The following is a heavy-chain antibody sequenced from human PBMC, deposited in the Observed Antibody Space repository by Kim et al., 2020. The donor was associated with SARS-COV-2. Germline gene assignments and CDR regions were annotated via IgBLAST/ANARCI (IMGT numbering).Heavy chain of an antibody. CDR2: TSYDERSK. CDR3: AKESDAFDI. Sequence: GGSLRLSCVASGFNFSSYVMHWVRQAPGKGLEWVAVTSYDERSKYYADSVKGRFTISRDNSKNVLYLQMNSVRGEDTAVYYCAKESDAFDIWSQGTMVTVSS. V-gene: IGHV3-30*18. J-gene: IGHJ3*02. CDR1: GFNFSSYV.